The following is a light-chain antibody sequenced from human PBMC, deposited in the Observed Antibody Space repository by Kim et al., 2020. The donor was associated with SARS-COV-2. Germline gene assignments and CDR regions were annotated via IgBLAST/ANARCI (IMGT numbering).Light chain of an antibody. CDR1: QIVSNS. CDR2: DAS. Sequence: SFSPGVKAALSCRASQIVSNSLAWYQQKPGQAPRLLIFDASNRATDIPARFSGSGSGTDFTLTISSLEPEDFAVYFCQQRTNWRYSFGQGTKLEI. J-gene: IGKJ2*03. CDR3: QQRTNWRYS. V-gene: IGKV3-11*01.